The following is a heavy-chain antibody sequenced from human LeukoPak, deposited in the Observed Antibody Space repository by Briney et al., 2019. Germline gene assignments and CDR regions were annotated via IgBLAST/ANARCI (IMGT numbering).Heavy chain of an antibody. D-gene: IGHD2-21*01. V-gene: IGHV3-7*01. CDR3: ARGLRGDESGYSPLDY. CDR1: GVTFSNYW. Sequence: GGSLRLSCAASGVTFSNYWMNWVRQAPGKRLEWVANKKHDESENYYLDSVKGRFTISRDNAKNSLSLQMDSLRAEDTAVYYCARGLRGDESGYSPLDYWGQGTLVTVAS. J-gene: IGHJ4*02. CDR2: KKHDESEN.